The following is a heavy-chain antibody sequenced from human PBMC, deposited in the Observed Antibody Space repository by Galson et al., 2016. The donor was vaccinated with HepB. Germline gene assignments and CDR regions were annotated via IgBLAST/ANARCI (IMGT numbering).Heavy chain of an antibody. V-gene: IGHV3-33*01. D-gene: IGHD4-23*01. CDR2: LWYDGSNK. CDR1: GFTFSSYG. CDR3: AREGLYTVAYPLYIMDV. J-gene: IGHJ6*02. Sequence: SLRLSCAASGFTFSSYGMHWVRQAPGKGLEWVTILWYDGSNKYYADSVKGRFTIYRYNSKNTLYLQMNSLRAEDTAVYYCAREGLYTVAYPLYIMDVWGQGTTVTVSS.